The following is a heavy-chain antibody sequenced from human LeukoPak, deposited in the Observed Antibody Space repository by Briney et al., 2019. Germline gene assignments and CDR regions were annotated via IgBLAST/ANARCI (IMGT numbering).Heavy chain of an antibody. CDR1: GVSVSSGSHY. Sequence: SETPSLTCTVSGVSVSSGSHYWTWIRQPPGKGLEWIGYGYYSGSTMYNPSLKSRVTISVDTSKNQFSLKVNSLTAADTAVYYCARTGYYASGSSYYYGMDVWGQGTTVTVSS. V-gene: IGHV4-61*01. CDR2: GYYSGST. J-gene: IGHJ6*02. CDR3: ARTGYYASGSSYYYGMDV. D-gene: IGHD3-10*01.